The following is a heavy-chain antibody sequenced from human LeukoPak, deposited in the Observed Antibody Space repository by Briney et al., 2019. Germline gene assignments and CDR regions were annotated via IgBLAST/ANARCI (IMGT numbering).Heavy chain of an antibody. D-gene: IGHD5-12*01. J-gene: IGHJ6*03. V-gene: IGHV3-30*09. CDR3: ARDGSVSRTNYHYYYMDV. Sequence: PGSSLRLSCAASGFTFSSCAVHWVRQAPGKGLEWVAVISYVGSNKYYADFVKGRFAISRDNSKNTLYLQMNSLRAEDTAVYYCARDGSVSRTNYHYYYMDVWGKGTTVTVSS. CDR1: GFTFSSCA. CDR2: ISYVGSNK.